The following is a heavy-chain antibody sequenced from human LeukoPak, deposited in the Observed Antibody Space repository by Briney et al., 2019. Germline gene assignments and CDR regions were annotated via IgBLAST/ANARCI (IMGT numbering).Heavy chain of an antibody. Sequence: GGSLRLSCSASGFTFSSYAMSWVRQAPGKGLEWVSAIRASGGTAYYADSVKGRFTISRDNSKNTLYLQMNSLRAEDTAVYYCAKLHYYDSSGFDYWGQGTLVTVSS. V-gene: IGHV3-23*01. J-gene: IGHJ4*02. CDR3: AKLHYYDSSGFDY. D-gene: IGHD3-22*01. CDR2: IRASGGTA. CDR1: GFTFSSYA.